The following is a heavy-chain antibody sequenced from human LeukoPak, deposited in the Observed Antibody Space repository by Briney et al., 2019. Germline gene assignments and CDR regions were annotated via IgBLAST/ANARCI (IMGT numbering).Heavy chain of an antibody. J-gene: IGHJ3*02. CDR2: IYYSGST. CDR3: AKQNTLRKAPAFKI. D-gene: IGHD1/OR15-1a*01. CDR1: GGSISSSSYY. Sequence: SETLSLTCTVSGGSISSSSYYWGWIRQSPGKGLEWIGSIYYSGSTYYNPSLKSRVTISVDTSKNQFSLKLSSVTAADTAVYYCAKQNTLRKAPAFKIWGQGKMVTVFS. V-gene: IGHV4-39*01.